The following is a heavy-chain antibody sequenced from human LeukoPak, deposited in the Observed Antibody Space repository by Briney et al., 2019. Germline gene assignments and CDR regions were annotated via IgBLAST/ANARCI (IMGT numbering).Heavy chain of an antibody. CDR3: AKSGSYGLIDK. J-gene: IGHJ4*02. D-gene: IGHD1-26*01. V-gene: IGHV4-39*01. Sequence: SETLSLTCSVSGASLSTSPYYWGWIRQPPGKGLEWIGNIYYTGSTYYNVSLNSRVTISIDTSKNLFSLRLNSMTAADTAVYYCAKSGSYGLIDKWGQGTLVTVSS. CDR2: IYYTGST. CDR1: GASLSTSPYY.